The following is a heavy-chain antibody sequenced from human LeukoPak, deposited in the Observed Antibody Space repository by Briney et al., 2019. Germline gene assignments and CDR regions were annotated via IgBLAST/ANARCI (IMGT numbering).Heavy chain of an antibody. CDR2: INPTVDKP. V-gene: IGHV1-69*02. Sequence: GSSVTVSCKASGGSFTTNRVSWGRQAPGQGLEWRGRINPTVDKPIYAQKCQGRVTIAADKSTGTAYMELSSLRSEDTAVYYCARPLTLIQNRQYTDYGMDIWGQGTTVTVSS. CDR3: ARPLTLIQNRQYTDYGMDI. D-gene: IGHD1-1*01. CDR1: GGSFTTNR. J-gene: IGHJ6*02.